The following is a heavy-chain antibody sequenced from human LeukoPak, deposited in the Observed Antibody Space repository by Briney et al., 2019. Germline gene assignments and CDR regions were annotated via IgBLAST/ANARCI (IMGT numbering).Heavy chain of an antibody. CDR3: ARDRVAAYYFDY. V-gene: IGHV4-39*07. Sequence: PSETLSLTCTVSGGSISSSSYYWGWIRQPPGKGLEWIGSIYYSGSTYYNPSLKSRVTISVDTSKNQFSLKLSSVTAADTAVYYCARDRVAAYYFDYWGQGTLVTVSS. D-gene: IGHD2-15*01. J-gene: IGHJ4*02. CDR2: IYYSGST. CDR1: GGSISSSSYY.